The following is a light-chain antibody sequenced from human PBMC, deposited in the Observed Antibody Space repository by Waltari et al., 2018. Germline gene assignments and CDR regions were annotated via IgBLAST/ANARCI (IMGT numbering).Light chain of an antibody. CDR2: GSS. V-gene: IGKV1-12*01. Sequence: DLQITQSPSSVSASVGDDVRISCRASQDVRTWLGWYQQKPGKPPNLLIYGSSTLQSGVPSRFSGSGSGTDFTLTINGLQPEDFASYFCQQTDSFPLTFGGGTKVEIK. CDR3: QQTDSFPLT. CDR1: QDVRTW. J-gene: IGKJ4*01.